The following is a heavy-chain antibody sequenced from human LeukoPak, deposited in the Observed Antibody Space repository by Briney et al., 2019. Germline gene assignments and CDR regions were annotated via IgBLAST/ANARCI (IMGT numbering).Heavy chain of an antibody. V-gene: IGHV4-59*01. J-gene: IGHJ4*02. CDR3: ARAQSGYSYVDY. CDR1: GGSISSYY. CDR2: IYYSGST. Sequence: SETLSLTCTVSGGSISSYYWSWIRQPPGKGLEWIGYIYYSGSTNYNPSLKSRVTISVDTSKNQFSLKLSSVTAADTAVYYCARAQSGYSYVDYWGQGTLVTVSS. D-gene: IGHD5-18*01.